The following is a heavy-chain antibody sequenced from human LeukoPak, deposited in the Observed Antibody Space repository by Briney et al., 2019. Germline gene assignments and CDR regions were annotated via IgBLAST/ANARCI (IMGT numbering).Heavy chain of an antibody. CDR2: IYTSGSI. Sequence: PSETLSLTCTVSGGSISSYYWSWIRQPAGKGLEWIGRIYTSGSINYNPSLKSRVTMSVDTSKNQFSLKLSSVTAADTAVYYCAREDYGGNSVGTGDFDYWGQGTLVTVSS. V-gene: IGHV4-4*07. J-gene: IGHJ4*02. CDR1: GGSISSYY. D-gene: IGHD4-23*01. CDR3: AREDYGGNSVGTGDFDY.